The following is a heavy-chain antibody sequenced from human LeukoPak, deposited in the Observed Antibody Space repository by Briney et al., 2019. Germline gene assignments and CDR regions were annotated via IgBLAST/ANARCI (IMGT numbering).Heavy chain of an antibody. D-gene: IGHD3-10*01. V-gene: IGHV1-18*01. CDR2: ISANDGNT. J-gene: IGHJ4*02. CDR1: GYTFTIYG. CDR3: ARESHVTREDY. Sequence: RASVKVSCKASGYTFTIYGISWVRPAPGQGLEWMGWISANDGNTDYPRKLQGRVTMTTDTSTSTAYMELRSLRSDDTAVYYCARESHVTREDYWGQGTLVTVSS.